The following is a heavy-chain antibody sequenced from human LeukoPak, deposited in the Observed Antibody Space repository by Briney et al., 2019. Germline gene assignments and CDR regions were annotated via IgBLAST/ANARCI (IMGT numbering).Heavy chain of an antibody. CDR1: GFTFSSYG. J-gene: IGHJ6*03. Sequence: GGSLRLSCAASGFTFSSYGMSWVRQAPGKGLEWVSAISTTGGTTYYAASVKGRFTISRDNSRNTLYLQVNSLRAEDMAIYYCAKNGDRGAYCSGGTCYPYFYYYMDVWGKGTTVTFSS. D-gene: IGHD2-15*01. CDR2: ISTTGGTT. CDR3: AKNGDRGAYCSGGTCYPYFYYYMDV. V-gene: IGHV3-23*01.